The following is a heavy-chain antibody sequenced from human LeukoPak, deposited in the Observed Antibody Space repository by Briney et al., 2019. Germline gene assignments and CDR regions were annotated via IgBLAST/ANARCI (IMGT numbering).Heavy chain of an antibody. J-gene: IGHJ4*02. CDR1: VYTFTGYY. CDR3: ASSITMIVVVTPAPNFDY. CDR2: INPNGGGT. V-gene: IGHV1-2*02. Sequence: GASVKVSCKASVYTFTGYYMHWVRQAPGPGLEWMGWINPNGGGTNYAQKFQGRVTMTRDTFISTAYMELSRLRSDDTAVYYCASSITMIVVVTPAPNFDYWGQGTLVTVSS. D-gene: IGHD3-22*01.